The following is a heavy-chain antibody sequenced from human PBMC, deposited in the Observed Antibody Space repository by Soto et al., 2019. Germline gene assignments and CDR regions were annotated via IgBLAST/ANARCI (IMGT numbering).Heavy chain of an antibody. D-gene: IGHD1-26*01. CDR3: ARSPGMATTNYEFDY. CDR1: GFTFSSYG. V-gene: IGHV3-33*01. J-gene: IGHJ4*02. CDR2: IWYDGSNK. Sequence: GGSLRLSCAASGFTFSSYGMHWVRQAPGKGLEWVAVIWYDGSNKYYADSVKGRFTISRDNSKNTLYLQMNSLRAEDTAVYYCARSPGMATTNYEFDYWGQGTLVTVSS.